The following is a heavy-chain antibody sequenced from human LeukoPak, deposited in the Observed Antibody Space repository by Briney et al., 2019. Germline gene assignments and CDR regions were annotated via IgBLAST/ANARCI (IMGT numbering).Heavy chain of an antibody. CDR1: GFTFSSYS. D-gene: IGHD3-16*01. CDR3: ARAKYDYVWGSDSPHLDY. J-gene: IGHJ4*02. Sequence: GGSLRLSCAASGFTFSSYSMNWVRQAPGKGLKWVSSISSSSTYIYYADSVKGRFTISRDNAKNSLYLQMNSLRAEDTAVYYCARAKYDYVWGSDSPHLDYWGQGTLVTVSS. V-gene: IGHV3-21*01. CDR2: ISSSSTYI.